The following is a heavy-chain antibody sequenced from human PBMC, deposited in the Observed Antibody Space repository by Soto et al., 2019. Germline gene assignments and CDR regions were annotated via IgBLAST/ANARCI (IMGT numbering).Heavy chain of an antibody. CDR1: GGSISSSSYY. V-gene: IGHV4-39*01. Sequence: SETLSLTCTVSGGSISSSSYYWGWIRQPPGKGLEWIGSIYYSGSTYYNPSLKSRVTISVDTSKNQFSLKLSSVTAADTAVYYCARGTGYCSGGSCYLLGYYYYYMDVWGKGTTVTVAS. CDR2: IYYSGST. D-gene: IGHD2-15*01. CDR3: ARGTGYCSGGSCYLLGYYYYYMDV. J-gene: IGHJ6*03.